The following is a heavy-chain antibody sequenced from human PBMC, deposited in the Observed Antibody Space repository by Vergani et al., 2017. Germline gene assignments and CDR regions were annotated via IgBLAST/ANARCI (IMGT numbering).Heavy chain of an antibody. V-gene: IGHV3-23*01. Sequence: EVQLLESGGGLVQPGGSLRLSCAASGFTFSSYAMSWVRQAPGKGLEWVSAISGSGGSTYYADSVKGRFTISRDNSKNTLYLKMNILRAEDTAVYYCAKDSGYYGDYFDYWGQGTLVTVSS. J-gene: IGHJ4*02. CDR1: GFTFSSYA. D-gene: IGHD3-22*01. CDR2: ISGSGGST. CDR3: AKDSGYYGDYFDY.